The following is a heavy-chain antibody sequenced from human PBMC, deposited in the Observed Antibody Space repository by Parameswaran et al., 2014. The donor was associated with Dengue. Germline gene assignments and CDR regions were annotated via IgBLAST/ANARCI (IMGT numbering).Heavy chain of an antibody. V-gene: IGHV3-30*03. D-gene: IGHD2/OR15-2a*01. J-gene: IGHJ4*02. Sequence: QAGESLKISCAASGFTFSSYGMHWVRQAPGKGLEWVAVISYDGSNKYYADSVKGRFTISRDNSKNTLYLQMNSLRAEDTAVYYCARPENPIDWGQGTLVTVSS. CDR1: GFTFSSYG. CDR2: ISYDGSNK. CDR3: ARPENPID.